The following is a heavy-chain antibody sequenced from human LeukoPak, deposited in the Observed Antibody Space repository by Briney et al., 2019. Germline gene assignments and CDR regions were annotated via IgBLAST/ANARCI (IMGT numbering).Heavy chain of an antibody. CDR3: ARRAVGYSYAY. D-gene: IGHD5-18*01. Sequence: GGSLRLSCAASGFTFSSYSMNWVRQAPGKGLEWVSYISSSSSTIYYAHSVKGRFTISRDNAKNSLYLRMNSLRDEDTAVYYCARRAVGYSYAYWGQGTLVTVSS. CDR2: ISSSSSTI. V-gene: IGHV3-48*02. J-gene: IGHJ4*02. CDR1: GFTFSSYS.